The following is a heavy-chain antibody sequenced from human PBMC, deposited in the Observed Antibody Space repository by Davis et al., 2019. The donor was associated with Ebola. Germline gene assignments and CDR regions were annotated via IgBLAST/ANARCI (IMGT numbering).Heavy chain of an antibody. CDR1: GYTFTSYG. J-gene: IGHJ5*02. CDR2: INPHNGNT. Sequence: ASVKVSCKASGYTFTSYGISWVRQAPGQGLEWMGWINPHNGNTKYSQKFQGRVTITRDTSASTAYMELSSLRSEDTAVYYCARGFRTSVTTFDPWGQGTLVTVSS. V-gene: IGHV1-3*01. D-gene: IGHD4-11*01. CDR3: ARGFRTSVTTFDP.